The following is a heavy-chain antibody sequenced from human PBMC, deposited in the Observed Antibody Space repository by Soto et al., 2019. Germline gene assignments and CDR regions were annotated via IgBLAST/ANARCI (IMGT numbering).Heavy chain of an antibody. Sequence: QVQLVQSGAEVKKPGASVKVSCKASGYTFTSYGISWVRQAPGQGLEWMGWISAYNGNTNYAQKLQGRVTMTTDTPTSTADMELRSLRSAGTAVYYCACSLLVGYGLEGASDWGQGTLVTVSS. CDR3: ACSLLVGYGLEGASD. CDR1: GYTFTSYG. D-gene: IGHD5-18*01. CDR2: ISAYNGNT. J-gene: IGHJ4*02. V-gene: IGHV1-18*01.